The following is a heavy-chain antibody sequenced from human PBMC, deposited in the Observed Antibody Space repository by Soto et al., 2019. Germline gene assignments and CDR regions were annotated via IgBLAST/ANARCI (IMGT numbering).Heavy chain of an antibody. Sequence: QVQLQESGPGLVKPSQTLSLTCTASGGSISSGGYYWSWIRQHPGKGLEWIGYIYYSGSTYYNPSLKSRVTISVDTSKNQFSLKLSSVTAADTAVYYCARSIRLGYCSGGSCYSFSYWGQGTLVTVSS. CDR3: ARSIRLGYCSGGSCYSFSY. CDR1: GGSISSGGYY. V-gene: IGHV4-31*03. CDR2: IYYSGST. J-gene: IGHJ4*02. D-gene: IGHD2-15*01.